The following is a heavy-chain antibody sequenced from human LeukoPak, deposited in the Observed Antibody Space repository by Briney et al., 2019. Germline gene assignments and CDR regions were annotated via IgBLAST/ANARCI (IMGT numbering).Heavy chain of an antibody. CDR1: GGTFSSYA. CDR2: IIPIFGTA. D-gene: IGHD2-2*01. V-gene: IGHV1-69*13. CDR3: ARDGPIYCSSTSCGWFDP. Sequence: ASVKVSCKASGGTFSSYAISWVRQAPGQGLEWMGGIIPIFGTANYAQKFQGRVMITADESTRTAYMELSSLRSEDTAVYYCARDGPIYCSSTSCGWFDPWGQGTLVTVSS. J-gene: IGHJ5*02.